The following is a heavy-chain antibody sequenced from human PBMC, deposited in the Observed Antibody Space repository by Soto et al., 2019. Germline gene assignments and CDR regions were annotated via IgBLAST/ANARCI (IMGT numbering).Heavy chain of an antibody. J-gene: IGHJ3*01. V-gene: IGHV6-1*01. Sequence: QGQLQQSGPGLVKPSQTLSLTCAISGDSVSSDITSWNWIRQSPSRGLEWLGRTYDRSKWFDDYAASVKSRITINPDTSKNQFSMELNSITPEDTAVYYCARGNALDVWGQGTVVTGSS. CDR1: GDSVSSDITS. CDR3: ARGNALDV. D-gene: IGHD3-10*01. CDR2: TYDRSKWFD.